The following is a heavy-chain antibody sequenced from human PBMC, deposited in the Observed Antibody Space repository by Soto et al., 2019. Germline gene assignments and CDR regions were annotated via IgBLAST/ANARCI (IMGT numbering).Heavy chain of an antibody. J-gene: IGHJ6*02. Sequence: QVQLVQSGAEVKKPGSSVKVSCKASGGTFSSYTISWVRQAPGQGLEWMGRIIPILGIANYAQKFQGRVTMTPHKSTSTAYMELSSLRSEDTAVYYCARPPSDCRGACYSDYYGMDVWGQGTTVTVSS. D-gene: IGHD2-21*02. CDR3: ARPPSDCRGACYSDYYGMDV. CDR1: GGTFSSYT. V-gene: IGHV1-69*02. CDR2: IIPILGIA.